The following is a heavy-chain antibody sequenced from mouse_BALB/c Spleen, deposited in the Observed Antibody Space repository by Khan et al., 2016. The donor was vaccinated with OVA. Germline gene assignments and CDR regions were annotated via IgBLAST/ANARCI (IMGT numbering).Heavy chain of an antibody. J-gene: IGHJ3*01. CDR1: GFTFSNYA. V-gene: IGHV5-6-5*01. CDR2: ISSGGST. Sequence: EVELVESGGGLVQPGGSLKLSCAASGFTFSNYAMSWVRQTPEKRLEWVASISSGGSTYYPDSVKGRFTISRDNARNILYLQMSSLRSEDTAMYYWARDYWFAYWGQGTLVTVSA. CDR3: ARDYWFAY.